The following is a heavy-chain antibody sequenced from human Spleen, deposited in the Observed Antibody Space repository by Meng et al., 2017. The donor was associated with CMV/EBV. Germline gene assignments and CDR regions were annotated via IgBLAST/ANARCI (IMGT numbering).Heavy chain of an antibody. V-gene: IGHV1-18*01. CDR3: ARDRGVIGQRYFDY. CDR1: GYTFTSYG. J-gene: IGHJ4*02. Sequence: SGYTFTSYGISWVRQAPGQGLEWMGWISAYNGNTNYAQKLQGRATMTTDTSTSTAYMELRSLRSDDTAVYYCARDRGVIGQRYFDYWGQGTLVTVSS. D-gene: IGHD3-10*01. CDR2: ISAYNGNT.